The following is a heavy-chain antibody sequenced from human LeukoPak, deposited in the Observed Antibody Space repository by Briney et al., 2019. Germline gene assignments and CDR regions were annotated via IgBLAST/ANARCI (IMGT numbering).Heavy chain of an antibody. CDR1: GFTFSSYW. Sequence: GGSLGLPWAAPGFTFSSYWRNWPRQAPGKGLEWVASINHNGNVNYYVDSVKGRFTISRDNAKNSLYLQMSNLRAEDTAVYFCARGGGLDVWGQGATVTVSS. J-gene: IGHJ6*02. V-gene: IGHV3-7*03. D-gene: IGHD3-16*01. CDR3: ARGGGLDV. CDR2: INHNGNVN.